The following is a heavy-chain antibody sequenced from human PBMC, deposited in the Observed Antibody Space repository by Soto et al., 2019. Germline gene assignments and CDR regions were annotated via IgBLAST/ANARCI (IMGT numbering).Heavy chain of an antibody. CDR2: ISDRGDTT. D-gene: IGHD1-1*01. J-gene: IGHJ4*02. Sequence: EVQLLESGGGLVQPEGSLRLSCAASGFTISSNAMYWVRQAPGKGLEWVSGISDRGDTTHYADSVKGRFTISRDTSKNTLYLQLNTLRADDTAVYYCAKDKPGTTSFDYWGQGTLVTVSS. CDR1: GFTISSNA. V-gene: IGHV3-23*01. CDR3: AKDKPGTTSFDY.